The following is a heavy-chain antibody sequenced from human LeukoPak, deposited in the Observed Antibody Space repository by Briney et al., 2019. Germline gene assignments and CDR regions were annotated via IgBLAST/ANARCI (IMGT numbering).Heavy chain of an antibody. CDR1: GYTFTSYG. D-gene: IGHD3-22*01. J-gene: IGHJ4*02. CDR3: ARSYYYDSSGYSPAGY. Sequence: ASVKVSCKASGYTFTSYGISWVRQAPGQGVEWMGWISAYNGNTNYTQKLQGRVTMTTDTSTSTAYMELRSLRSDDTAVYYCARSYYYDSSGYSPAGYWGQGTLVTVSS. CDR2: ISAYNGNT. V-gene: IGHV1-18*01.